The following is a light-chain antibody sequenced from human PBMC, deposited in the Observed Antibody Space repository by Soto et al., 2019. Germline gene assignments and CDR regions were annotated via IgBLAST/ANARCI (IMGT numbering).Light chain of an antibody. J-gene: IGKJ3*01. Sequence: ELVLTQSPGTLSLSPGERATLSCRVSQSVSSSYLAWYQQKPGQAPRLLIYGASSRAAGIPDRFSGSGSGTDFTRTISRLEPEAVAVYYCQQSGSSPFTFGPGTKVDSK. CDR3: QQSGSSPFT. CDR2: GAS. CDR1: QSVSSSY. V-gene: IGKV3-20*01.